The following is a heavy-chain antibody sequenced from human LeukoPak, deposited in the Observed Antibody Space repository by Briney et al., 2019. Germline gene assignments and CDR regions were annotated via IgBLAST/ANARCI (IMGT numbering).Heavy chain of an antibody. CDR2: IKQGGSDK. Sequence: PGGSLRFSCAASGFTFSSNWMSWVRQAPGKALEGVANIKQGGSDKYYVDSVKGGFTISRDNAKNSLYPKMNTLRAESTAVYYCARAGGYSISLYWHQGTVVSVS. CDR1: GFTFSSNW. CDR3: ARAGGYSISLY. J-gene: IGHJ4*02. V-gene: IGHV3-7*03. D-gene: IGHD6-13*01.